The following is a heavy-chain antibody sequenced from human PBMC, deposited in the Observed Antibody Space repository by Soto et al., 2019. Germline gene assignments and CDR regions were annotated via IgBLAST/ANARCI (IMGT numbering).Heavy chain of an antibody. Sequence: QVQLVESGGGVVQPGRSLRLSCAASGFPFTSYGMHWVREGPDKGLEWVAIISYDGSDKYYADSVKGRFTISRDNSKNALYLQMNSLRPEDTALYYCVGGQYYLDYRGKGTLFIVSA. D-gene: IGHD3-10*01. CDR1: GFPFTSYG. V-gene: IGHV3-30*03. CDR2: ISYDGSDK. J-gene: IGHJ4*02. CDR3: VGGQYYLDY.